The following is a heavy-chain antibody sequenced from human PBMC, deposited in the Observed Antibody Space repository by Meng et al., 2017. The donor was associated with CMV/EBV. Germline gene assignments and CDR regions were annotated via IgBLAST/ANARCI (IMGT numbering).Heavy chain of an antibody. V-gene: IGHV1-69*05. CDR1: GYTFTGYY. Sequence: SVKVSCKASGYTFTGYYMHWVRQAPGQGLEWMGGIIPIFGTTNYAQKFQSRVTITTGKSTSTAYMELSSLRSEDTAVYYCARGGFRNYYDSSGYTKDAFDIWGQGTMVTVSS. CDR3: ARGGFRNYYDSSGYTKDAFDI. CDR2: IIPIFGTT. J-gene: IGHJ3*02. D-gene: IGHD3-22*01.